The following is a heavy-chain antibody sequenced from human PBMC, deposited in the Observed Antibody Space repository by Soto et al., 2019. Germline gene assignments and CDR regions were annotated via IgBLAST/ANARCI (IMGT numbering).Heavy chain of an antibody. CDR1: GCTFGNYG. J-gene: IGHJ6*02. CDR3: ARGHVYYDSSGSYYYYGMDV. CDR2: IKQDGSEK. D-gene: IGHD3-22*01. V-gene: IGHV3-7*02. Sequence: VGSNRHRSAAAGCTFGNYGIRCVIQAPRKGLEWVSNIKQDGSEKYYVDSVKGRFTISRDNAKNSLYLQMNSLRDEDTAVYYCARGHVYYDSSGSYYYYGMDVWGQGTTVTGSS.